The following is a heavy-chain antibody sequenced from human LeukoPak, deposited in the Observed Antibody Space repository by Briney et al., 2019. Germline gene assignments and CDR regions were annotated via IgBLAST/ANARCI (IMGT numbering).Heavy chain of an antibody. J-gene: IGHJ4*02. D-gene: IGHD3-10*01. CDR3: ATTYYYGSGSYYNEGYFDY. V-gene: IGHV4-4*07. CDR2: IYTSGST. Sequence: PSETLSLTCTVSGGSISSYYWSWIRQPAGEGLEWIGRIYTSGSTNYNPSLKSRVTMSVDTSKNQFSLKLSSVTAADTAVYYCATTYYYGSGSYYNEGYFDYWGQGTLVTVSS. CDR1: GGSISSYY.